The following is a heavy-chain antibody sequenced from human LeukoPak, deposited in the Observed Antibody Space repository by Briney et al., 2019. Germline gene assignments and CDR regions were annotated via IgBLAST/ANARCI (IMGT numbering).Heavy chain of an antibody. CDR2: ISGSGGST. Sequence: EGSLRLSCAASGFTFSSYAMSWVRQAPGKGLEWVSAISGSGGSTYYADSVKGRFTISRDNSKNTLYLQMNSLRAEDTAVYYCAHRGWDIVATIFLDYWGQGTLVTVSS. J-gene: IGHJ4*02. V-gene: IGHV3-23*01. CDR3: AHRGWDIVATIFLDY. CDR1: GFTFSSYA. D-gene: IGHD5-12*01.